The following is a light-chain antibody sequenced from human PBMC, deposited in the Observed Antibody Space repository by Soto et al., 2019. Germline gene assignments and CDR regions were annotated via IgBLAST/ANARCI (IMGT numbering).Light chain of an antibody. CDR3: QQYGNSPIT. V-gene: IGKV3-20*01. Sequence: EIVLTQSPGTLSLSPGDRATLSCRASQSVTSSYLAWYQQKPGQAPRLLIYGASSGATGIPDRFSGSGYGTDFTLTISRLEPEDVAVYYCQQYGNSPITCGQGTRLEMK. CDR2: GAS. CDR1: QSVTSSY. J-gene: IGKJ5*01.